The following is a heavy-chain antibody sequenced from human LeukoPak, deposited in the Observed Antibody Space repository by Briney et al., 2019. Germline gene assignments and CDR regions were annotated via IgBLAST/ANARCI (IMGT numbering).Heavy chain of an antibody. CDR1: RFTVSSNY. D-gene: IGHD4-11*01. V-gene: IGHV3-53*01. J-gene: IGHJ4*02. CDR3: ARETYSNYLYYFDY. Sequence: GGSLRLSCAASRFTVSSNYMSWVRQAPGKGLEWVSVIYSDGNTYYADSVKGRFTISRDNSKNTLYLQMNSLRAEDTAVYYCARETYSNYLYYFDYWGQGTLVAVSS. CDR2: IYSDGNT.